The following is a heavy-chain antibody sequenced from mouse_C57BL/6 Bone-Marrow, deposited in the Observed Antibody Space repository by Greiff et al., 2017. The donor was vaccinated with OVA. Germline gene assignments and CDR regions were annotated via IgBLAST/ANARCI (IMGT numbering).Heavy chain of an antibody. CDR3: ALELGLAY. CDR1: GYTFTSYD. J-gene: IGHJ3*01. Sequence: VKLMESGPELVKPGASVKLSCKASGYTFTSYDINWVKQRPGQGLEWIGWIYPRDGSTKYNEKFKGKATLTVDTSSSTAYMELHSLTSEDSAVYFCALELGLAYWGQGTLVTVSA. D-gene: IGHD4-1*01. CDR2: IYPRDGST. V-gene: IGHV1-85*01.